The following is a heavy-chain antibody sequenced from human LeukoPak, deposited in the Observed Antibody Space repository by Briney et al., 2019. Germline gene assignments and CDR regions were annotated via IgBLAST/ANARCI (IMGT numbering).Heavy chain of an antibody. CDR2: ISGSAHKI. D-gene: IGHD3-3*01. J-gene: IGHJ4*01. CDR3: AKDQGSGHGSYTWGTFDY. Sequence: GGSLRLSCVVSGFTFSDYAMSRVRQAPEKGLDWVSVISGSAHKIRYADSVKGRFTISRDNSENTVYLQMNNLRAEDTALYYCAKDQGSGHGSYTWGTFDYWGLETLVTVFS. V-gene: IGHV3-23*01. CDR1: GFTFSDYA.